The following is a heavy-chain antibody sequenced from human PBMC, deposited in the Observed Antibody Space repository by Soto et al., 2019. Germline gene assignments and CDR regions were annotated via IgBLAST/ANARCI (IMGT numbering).Heavy chain of an antibody. CDR1: EFSFSDHP. V-gene: IGHV3-23*01. Sequence: GGSLRLSCVASEFSFSDHPMSWARQAPGKGREWVSASSGSDDSTYYADSAKGRITISRDRSNYTVSLLLNSQKVEDTAIYYCERQRSPEGWFDPWGQETLVTVSS. CDR3: ERQRSPEGWFDP. CDR2: SSGSDDST. J-gene: IGHJ5*02. D-gene: IGHD3-10*01.